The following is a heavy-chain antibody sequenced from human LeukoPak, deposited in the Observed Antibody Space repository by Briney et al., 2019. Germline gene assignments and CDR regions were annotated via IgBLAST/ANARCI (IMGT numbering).Heavy chain of an antibody. CDR2: IIPIFGTA. CDR3: ARDHSSWLRFETLYWYFDL. J-gene: IGHJ2*01. CDR1: GGTFSSYA. Sequence: SVKVSCKASGGTFSSYAISWVRQAPGQGLEWMGRIIPIFGTANYAQKFQGRVTVTTDESTSTAYMELSSLRSEDTAVYYCARDHSSWLRFETLYWYFDLWGRGTLVTVSS. D-gene: IGHD5-12*01. V-gene: IGHV1-69*05.